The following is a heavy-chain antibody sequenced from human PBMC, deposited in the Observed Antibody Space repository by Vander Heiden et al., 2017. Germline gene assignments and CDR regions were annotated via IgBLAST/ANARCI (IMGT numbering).Heavy chain of an antibody. Sequence: EVQLLESGGGLVQPGGSLRLSCAASGFTFSNSAMGWVRQAPGKGLEWVSGISGAGSNTFYADFVKGRFTISRDNSKNTLYLQMNSLSAEDTAVYYCAKDLATYGVETFDCWGQGTLVTVSS. CDR2: ISGAGSNT. D-gene: IGHD4-17*01. CDR1: GFTFSNSA. V-gene: IGHV3-23*01. J-gene: IGHJ4*02. CDR3: AKDLATYGVETFDC.